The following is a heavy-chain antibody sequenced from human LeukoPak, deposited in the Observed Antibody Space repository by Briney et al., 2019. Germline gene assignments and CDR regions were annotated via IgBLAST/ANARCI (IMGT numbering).Heavy chain of an antibody. V-gene: IGHV1-8*01. D-gene: IGHD3-10*02. Sequence: ASVKVSCNASGYTFTSYDINWVRQATGQGLEWMGWMNPNSGNTGYAQKFQGRVSMTRDTSISTAYMEMSSLRSEDTAVYYCARGPVDAVFGVSTEDWGQGTTVTVSS. J-gene: IGHJ6*02. CDR1: GYTFTSYD. CDR2: MNPNSGNT. CDR3: ARGPVDAVFGVSTED.